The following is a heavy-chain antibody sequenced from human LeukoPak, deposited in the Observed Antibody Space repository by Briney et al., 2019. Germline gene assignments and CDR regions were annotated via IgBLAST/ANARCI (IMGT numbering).Heavy chain of an antibody. D-gene: IGHD6-19*01. CDR1: GGSISSGGYS. CDR3: ARVRLAHNWFDP. CDR2: IYHSGST. Sequence: TLSLTCAVYGGSISSGGYSWSWIRQPPGKGLEWIGYIYHSGSTYYNPSLKSRVTISVDRSKNQFSLKLSSVTAADTAVYYCARVRLAHNWFDPWGQGTLVTVSS. V-gene: IGHV4-30-2*01. J-gene: IGHJ5*02.